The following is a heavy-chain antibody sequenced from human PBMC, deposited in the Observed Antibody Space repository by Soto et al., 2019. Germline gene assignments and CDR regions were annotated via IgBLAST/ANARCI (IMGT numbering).Heavy chain of an antibody. Sequence: ASVKVSCTASGYTFPVNYMHWVRQAPGQGLEWMALINPTSGGTNYAQKFQGRVTMTWDTSISTAYMELSRLRSDDTAIYYCARGYCSSSGCSHYFDYWGQGTLVTVSS. J-gene: IGHJ4*02. V-gene: IGHV1-2*02. CDR3: ARGYCSSSGCSHYFDY. D-gene: IGHD2-2*01. CDR2: INPTSGGT. CDR1: GYTFPVNY.